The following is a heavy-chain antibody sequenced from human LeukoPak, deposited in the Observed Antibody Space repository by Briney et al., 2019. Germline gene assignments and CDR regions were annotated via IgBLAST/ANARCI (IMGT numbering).Heavy chain of an antibody. D-gene: IGHD6-19*01. Sequence: SQTLSLTCTVSGGSISSGDYYWSWIPQPPGMGLEWIGYIYYSGSTYYNPSLKSRVTISVDTSKNQFSLKLSSVTAADTAVYYCARDSSGWYSDYLGQGTLVTVSS. J-gene: IGHJ4*02. CDR1: GGSISSGDYY. V-gene: IGHV4-30-4*08. CDR3: ARDSSGWYSDY. CDR2: IYYSGST.